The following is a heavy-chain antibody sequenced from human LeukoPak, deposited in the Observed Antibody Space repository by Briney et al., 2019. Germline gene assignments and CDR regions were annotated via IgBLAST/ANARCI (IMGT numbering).Heavy chain of an antibody. Sequence: GGSLRLSCSASGSSFKNYALPWVRQAPGKGLEYVSGINGDGGSTYYADSVRVRFTISRDNSKNTLYLQMSSLSRQETAVDSSVISIDTGGGLIRTDAFDIWGQGTMVTVSS. V-gene: IGHV3-64D*06. J-gene: IGHJ3*02. CDR2: INGDGGST. CDR3: VISIDTGGGLIRTDAFDI. CDR1: GSSFKNYA. D-gene: IGHD3-16*01.